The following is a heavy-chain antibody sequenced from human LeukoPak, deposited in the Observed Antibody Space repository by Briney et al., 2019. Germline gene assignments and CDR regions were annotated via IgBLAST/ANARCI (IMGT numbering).Heavy chain of an antibody. D-gene: IGHD3/OR15-3a*01. J-gene: IGHJ3*02. CDR3: AKDQPDLIPLVLDFAFDI. CDR1: DFSFATYG. CDR2: VSGGDPTT. Sequence: GGSLRLSCAASDFSFATYGMGWVRQAPGRGLEWVSSVSGGDPTTYYADSVKGRFTISRDNSKNTLYLQMNSLRAEDTAVYYCAKDQPDLIPLVLDFAFDIWGQGTMVTVSS. V-gene: IGHV3-23*01.